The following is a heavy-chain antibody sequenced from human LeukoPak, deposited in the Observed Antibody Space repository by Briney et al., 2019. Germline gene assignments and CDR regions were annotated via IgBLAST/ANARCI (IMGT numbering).Heavy chain of an antibody. V-gene: IGHV3-23*01. J-gene: IGHJ4*02. D-gene: IGHD6-6*01. CDR3: AKVLGGAARGGDY. CDR2: ISGSGGST. Sequence: GGSLRLPCAASGFTFSSYAMSWVRQAPGKGLEWVSAISGSGGSTYYADSVKGRFTISRDNSKNTLYLQTNSLRAEDTAVYYCAKVLGGAARGGDYWGQGTLVTVSS. CDR1: GFTFSSYA.